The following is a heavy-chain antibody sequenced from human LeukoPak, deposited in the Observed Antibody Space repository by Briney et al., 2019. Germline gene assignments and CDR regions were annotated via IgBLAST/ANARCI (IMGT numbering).Heavy chain of an antibody. D-gene: IGHD3-9*01. CDR2: IRPDGSEK. CDR3: ARGRYYDVLTGSYYYYYGVDV. CDR1: GFTFSSYW. V-gene: IGHV3-7*01. Sequence: GGSLRLSCAASGFTFSSYWMCWVRQAPGKGLEGVAHIRPDGSEKYYVDSVKGRFTISRDNAKNSLYLQMNSLTAEDTAVYYCARGRYYDVLTGSYYYYYGVDVWGQGTTVTVSS. J-gene: IGHJ6*02.